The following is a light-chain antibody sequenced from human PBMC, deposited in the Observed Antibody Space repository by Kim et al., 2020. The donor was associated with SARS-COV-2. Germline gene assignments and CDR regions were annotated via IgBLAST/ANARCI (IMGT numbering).Light chain of an antibody. J-gene: IGKJ2*02. CDR2: GAS. CDR1: QSVSSSS. CDR3: QQYDSSPRT. Sequence: LLPGERATLSCRASQSVSSSSLAWYQQKPGLAPRLLIYGASRRATGIPDRFSGSGSGTDFTLTISRLEPEDFAVYYCQQYDSSPRTFGQGTRLEI. V-gene: IGKV3-20*01.